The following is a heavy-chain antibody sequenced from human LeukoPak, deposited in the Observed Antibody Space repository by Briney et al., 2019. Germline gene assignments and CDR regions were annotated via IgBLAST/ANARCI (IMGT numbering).Heavy chain of an antibody. V-gene: IGHV1-2*06. CDR1: EYTFTGYH. CDR3: ARDYCSSTSCLFDY. Sequence: ASVKVSCTASEYTFTGYHMHWVRQAPGQGLEWMGRINPNSGDTNYAQKFQGRVAMTRDTSISTAFMELTRLRSDDTAVYYCARDYCSSTSCLFDYWGQGTLVTVSS. CDR2: INPNSGDT. J-gene: IGHJ4*02. D-gene: IGHD2-2*01.